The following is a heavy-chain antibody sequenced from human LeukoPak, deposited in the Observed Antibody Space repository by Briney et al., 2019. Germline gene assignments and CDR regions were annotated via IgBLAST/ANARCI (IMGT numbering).Heavy chain of an antibody. D-gene: IGHD3-3*01. V-gene: IGHV1-69*13. CDR3: YYFWSGYFLFDY. Sequence: SVKVSCKASGGTFSSYAISWVPQAPGQGRESRGRIIPIFRIANYAQKLQGRVTITPDETTSTAYMELSSLRSGAQARHCCYYFWSGYFLFDYWGQGTLVSVSS. CDR1: GGTFSSYA. J-gene: IGHJ4*02. CDR2: IIPIFRIA.